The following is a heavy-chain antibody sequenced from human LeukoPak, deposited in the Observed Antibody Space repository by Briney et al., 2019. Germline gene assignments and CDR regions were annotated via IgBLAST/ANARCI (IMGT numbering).Heavy chain of an antibody. CDR2: ISYDGSNK. CDR1: GFTFSSYA. Sequence: GGSLRLSCAASGFTFSSYAMHWVRQAPGKGLEWVAVISYDGSNKYYADSVKGRFTISRDNSKNTLYLQMNSLRAEDTAVYYCARDKVYCGGDCRYFDYWGQGTLVTVSS. CDR3: ARDKVYCGGDCRYFDY. J-gene: IGHJ4*02. D-gene: IGHD2-21*02. V-gene: IGHV3-30*04.